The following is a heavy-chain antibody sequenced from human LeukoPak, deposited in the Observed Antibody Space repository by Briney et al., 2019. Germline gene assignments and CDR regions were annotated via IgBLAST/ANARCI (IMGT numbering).Heavy chain of an antibody. D-gene: IGHD1-26*01. CDR1: GFTFSSYA. J-gene: IGHJ4*02. V-gene: IGHV3-21*01. CDR3: ARSYGSYYFDY. CDR2: ISSSSSYI. Sequence: GGSLRLSCAASGFTFSSYAMSWVRQAPGKGLEWVSSISSSSSYIYYAGSVKGRFTISRDNAKNSLYLQMNSLRAEDTAVYYCARSYGSYYFDYWGQGTLVTVSS.